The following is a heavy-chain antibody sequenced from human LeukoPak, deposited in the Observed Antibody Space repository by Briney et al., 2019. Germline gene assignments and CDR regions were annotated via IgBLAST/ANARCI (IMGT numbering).Heavy chain of an antibody. CDR2: INCYCGRI. V-gene: IGHV3-20*04. J-gene: IGHJ4*02. CDR1: GFTFDDYG. CDR3: ARYPTYYYDSSGYKEGSYFDY. Sequence: AGGSLRLSCAASGFTFDDYGLSWGRQAPGKGLELDWGINCYCGRIGYADTVKGQFTISRDNAKNSLYLQMNILRAEDTALYYCARYPTYYYDSSGYKEGSYFDYWGQGTLVTVSS. D-gene: IGHD3-22*01.